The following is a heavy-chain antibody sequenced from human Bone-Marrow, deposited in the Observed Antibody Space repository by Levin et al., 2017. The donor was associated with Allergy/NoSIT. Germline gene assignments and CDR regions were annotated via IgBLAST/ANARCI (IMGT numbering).Heavy chain of an antibody. J-gene: IGHJ4*02. CDR2: IIPIIGIA. CDR1: GGTFSNYP. V-gene: IGHV1-69*04. D-gene: IGHD2-2*01. Sequence: SVKVSCKASGGTFSNYPISWVRQAPGQGLEWMGRIIPIIGIANYAQKFQGRVTITADKYTSTAYMELSSLRSEDTAVYYCARDGCSSTSCPEGHFDYWGQGTLVTVSS. CDR3: ARDGCSSTSCPEGHFDY.